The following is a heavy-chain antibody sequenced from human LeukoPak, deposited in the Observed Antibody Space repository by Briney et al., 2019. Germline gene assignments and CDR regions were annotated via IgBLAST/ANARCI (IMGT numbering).Heavy chain of an antibody. CDR1: GFTFSSYA. Sequence: GGSLRLSCAASGFTFSSYAMSWVRQAPGKGLEWVSAISGSGGSTYYADSVKGRFTISRDNSKNTPYLQMNSLRAEDTAVYYCAKVPTVTAIFDRFDPWGQGTLVTVSS. D-gene: IGHD2-21*02. V-gene: IGHV3-23*01. J-gene: IGHJ5*02. CDR2: ISGSGGST. CDR3: AKVPTVTAIFDRFDP.